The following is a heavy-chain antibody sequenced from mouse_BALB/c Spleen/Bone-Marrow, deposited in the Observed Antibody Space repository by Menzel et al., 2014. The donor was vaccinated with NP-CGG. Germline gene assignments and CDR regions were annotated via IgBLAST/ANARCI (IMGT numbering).Heavy chain of an antibody. CDR2: INPNYNSA. V-gene: IGHV1-18*01. Sequence: EVKLMESGAELVKPGASVKISCKASGYTFTDYNMDWVKQSHGKSPEWIGDINPNYNSASYNQKFKGKATLTVDKSSSTAYMELRSLTSEDTAVYYCGRGYYFDYWGQGTTLTVSS. CDR1: GYTFTDYN. J-gene: IGHJ2*01. CDR3: GRGYYFDY.